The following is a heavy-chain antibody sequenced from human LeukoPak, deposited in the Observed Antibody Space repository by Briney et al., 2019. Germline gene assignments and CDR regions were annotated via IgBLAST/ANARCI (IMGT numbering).Heavy chain of an antibody. CDR3: ARGSSAFYYLDY. CDR2: ISGSGGNT. V-gene: IGHV3-23*01. CDR1: GFTFSNYA. J-gene: IGHJ4*02. Sequence: GGSLRLSCAASGFTFSNYAINWVRQAPGKGLEWVSSISGSGGNTYYADSVRGRFTISRDNSKNTLYLQMNSLRAEDTAIYYCARGSSAFYYLDYWGQGTLVTVSS. D-gene: IGHD6-13*01.